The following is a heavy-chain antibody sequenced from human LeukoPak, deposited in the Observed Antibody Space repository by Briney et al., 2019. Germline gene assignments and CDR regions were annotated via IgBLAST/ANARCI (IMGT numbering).Heavy chain of an antibody. V-gene: IGHV4-4*07. CDR1: GGSIKSYY. Sequence: SETLSLTCTVSGGSIKSYYWSWIRQPAGKGLEWIGRIYCSGTTNYNPSFKNRVTMSVDLSKNQFSLKLNSVTAADTAVYYCARNEGYDVLTRSVTGYGFDVWGQGTTVTVS. CDR2: IYCSGTT. CDR3: ARNEGYDVLTRSVTGYGFDV. J-gene: IGHJ6*02. D-gene: IGHD3-9*01.